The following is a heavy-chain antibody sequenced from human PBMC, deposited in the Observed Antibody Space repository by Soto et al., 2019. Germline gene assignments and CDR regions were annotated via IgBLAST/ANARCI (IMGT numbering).Heavy chain of an antibody. CDR1: GGTFSSYA. D-gene: IGHD3-9*01. V-gene: IGHV1-69*13. CDR3: ARDNRVIRDYDILTGYSSYYYYYGMDV. J-gene: IGHJ6*02. CDR2: IIPIFGTA. Sequence: SVKVSCKASGGTFSSYAISWVRQAPGQGLEWMGGIIPIFGTANYAQKFQGRATITADESTSTAYMELSSLRSEDTAVYYCARDNRVIRDYDILTGYSSYYYYYGMDVWGQGTTVTVSS.